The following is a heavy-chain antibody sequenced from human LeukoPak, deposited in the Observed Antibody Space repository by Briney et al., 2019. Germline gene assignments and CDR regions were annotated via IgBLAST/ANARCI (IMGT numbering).Heavy chain of an antibody. CDR2: INHNSGGT. Sequence: ASVKVSCKASGYTFTGYYMHWVRQAPGKELKWMGRINHNSGGTNYAQKFQGRVTMTRDTSISTAYMELSRLRSDDTAVYYCARSRTGSGFLFDYWGQGTLVTVSS. D-gene: IGHD3-10*01. CDR3: ARSRTGSGFLFDY. CDR1: GYTFTGYY. V-gene: IGHV1-2*02. J-gene: IGHJ4*02.